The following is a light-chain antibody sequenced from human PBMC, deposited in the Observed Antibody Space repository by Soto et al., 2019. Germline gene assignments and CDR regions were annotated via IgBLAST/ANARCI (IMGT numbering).Light chain of an antibody. V-gene: IGLV3-21*04. J-gene: IGLJ3*02. CDR1: DIGSKS. CDR2: YDR. Sequence: SSELTQPPSVSGTPGKTATITCGGSDIGSKSVNWYQQKPGQAPVLIMFYDRVRPSGIPARFSGSNSGNTATLTISGVEVGDEADYYCQVWDTTSDPEGVFGGGTKLTVL. CDR3: QVWDTTSDPEGV.